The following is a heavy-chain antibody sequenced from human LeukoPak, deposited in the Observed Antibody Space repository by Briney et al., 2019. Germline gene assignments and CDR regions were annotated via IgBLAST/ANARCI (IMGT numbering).Heavy chain of an antibody. V-gene: IGHV1-8*02. J-gene: IGHJ4*02. CDR3: ARNIGDY. Sequence: RASVKVSCKASGYTFTGYYMHWVRQAPGQGLEWMGWMNPNSGNTGYAQKFQGRVTMTRNTSISTAYMELSSLRSEDTAVYYCARNIGDYWGQGTLVTVSS. CDR1: GYTFTGYY. D-gene: IGHD3-3*01. CDR2: MNPNSGNT.